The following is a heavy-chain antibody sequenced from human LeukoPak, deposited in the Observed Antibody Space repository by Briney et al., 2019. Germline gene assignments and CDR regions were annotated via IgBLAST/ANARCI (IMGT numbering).Heavy chain of an antibody. D-gene: IGHD3-22*01. CDR1: GGTFSSYA. CDR3: ARDLPQYYYDSSGYGAFDI. CDR2: IIPIFGTA. V-gene: IGHV1-69*13. Sequence: SVKVSCKASGGTFSSYAISWVRQAPGQGLEWMGGIIPIFGTANYAQKFQGRVTITADESTSTAYMELSSLRSEDTAVYYCARDLPQYYYDSSGYGAFDIWGQGTMVTVSS. J-gene: IGHJ3*02.